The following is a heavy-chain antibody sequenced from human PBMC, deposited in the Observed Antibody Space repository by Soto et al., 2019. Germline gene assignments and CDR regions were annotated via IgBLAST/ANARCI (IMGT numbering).Heavy chain of an antibody. D-gene: IGHD4-17*01. CDR2: IRSSGGNT. V-gene: IGHV3-23*01. CDR1: GVTFSSYA. Sequence: VSLVASFASSGVTFSSYAITLFRQAPGKGLEWVSGIRSSGGNTHYSDSVRGRFTLSGDNAKNTLNLQVTSLRAEDTATYYCARSRAGDYTLDACDMWGQGTMVTVSS. J-gene: IGHJ3*02. CDR3: ARSRAGDYTLDACDM.